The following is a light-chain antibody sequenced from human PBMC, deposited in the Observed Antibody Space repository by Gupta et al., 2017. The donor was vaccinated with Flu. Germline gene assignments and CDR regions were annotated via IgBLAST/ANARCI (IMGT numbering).Light chain of an antibody. CDR3: HQYKSSPFT. CDR1: ESIDRN. J-gene: IGKJ2*01. V-gene: IGKV3D-15*01. Sequence: GSVTISCRACESIDRNFLVWYQNQPGPARVVIIYGTTSRTSGIAVRFRGGGSGDEFILTINILRPDDCGFYYCHQYKSSPFTFGQGTKLEIK. CDR2: GTT.